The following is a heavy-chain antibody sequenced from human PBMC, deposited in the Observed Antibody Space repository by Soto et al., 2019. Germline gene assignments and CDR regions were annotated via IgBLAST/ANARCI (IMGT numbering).Heavy chain of an antibody. CDR1: GDSVSSNSAA. Sequence: SQTLSLTCAISGDSVSSNSAAWNWIRQSPSRGLEWLGRTYYRSKWYNDYAVSVKSRITINPDTSKNQFSLQLNSVTPEDTAVYYCARADFITMMVVVTPGAFDIWGQGTMVTVSS. V-gene: IGHV6-1*01. CDR2: TYYRSKWYN. J-gene: IGHJ3*02. D-gene: IGHD3-22*01. CDR3: ARADFITMMVVVTPGAFDI.